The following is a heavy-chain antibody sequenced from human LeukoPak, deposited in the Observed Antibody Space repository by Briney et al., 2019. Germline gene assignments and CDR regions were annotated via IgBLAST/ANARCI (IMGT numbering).Heavy chain of an antibody. CDR2: INHSGST. D-gene: IGHD2/OR15-2a*01. CDR1: GGSFSGYY. CDR3: ARDRLYGMDV. Sequence: KSSETLSLTCAVYGGSFSGYYWSWIRQPPGKGLEWIGEINHSGSTNYNPSLKSRVTISVDTSKNQFSLKLSSVTAADTAVYYCARDRLYGMDVWGQGTTATVSS. V-gene: IGHV4-34*01. J-gene: IGHJ6*02.